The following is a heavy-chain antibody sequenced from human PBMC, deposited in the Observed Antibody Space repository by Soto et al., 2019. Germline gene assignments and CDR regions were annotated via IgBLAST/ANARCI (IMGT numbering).Heavy chain of an antibody. CDR2: IKSKTDGGTT. CDR1: GFTFSNAW. Sequence: GGSPRLSCAASGFTFSNAWMSWVRQAPGKGLEWVGRIKSKTDGGTTDYAAPVKGRFTISRDDSKNTLYLQMNSLKTEDTAVYYCTTMLQLLWFGESPYYYYGMDVWCQGTTVTVSS. CDR3: TTMLQLLWFGESPYYYYGMDV. D-gene: IGHD3-10*01. J-gene: IGHJ6*02. V-gene: IGHV3-15*01.